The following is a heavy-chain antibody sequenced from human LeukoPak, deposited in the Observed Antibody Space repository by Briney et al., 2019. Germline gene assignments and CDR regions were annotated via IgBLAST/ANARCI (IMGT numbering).Heavy chain of an antibody. V-gene: IGHV4-34*01. CDR1: GGSFSGYY. CDR3: ARSMITFGGVRY. J-gene: IGHJ4*02. Sequence: SETLSLTRAVYGGSFSGYYWSWIRQPPGKGLEWVGEINHSGSTNYNPSLKSRVTISVDTSKNQFSLKLSSVTAADTAVYYCARSMITFGGVRYWGQGTLVTVSS. D-gene: IGHD3-16*01. CDR2: INHSGST.